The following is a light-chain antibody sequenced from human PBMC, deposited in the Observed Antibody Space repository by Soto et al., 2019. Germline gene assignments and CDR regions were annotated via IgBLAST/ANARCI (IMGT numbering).Light chain of an antibody. V-gene: IGKV1-39*01. CDR2: STS. CDR3: QQSFSVPPT. Sequence: DIQLTQSPSSLSASVGDRITITCRSSQSISRYLNWYQQRPGKAPKLLIYSTSNLQSGVPSGFSGSGSGTNFSLTISNLQPEDFATYYCQQSFSVPPTFGQGTRLEIK. J-gene: IGKJ5*01. CDR1: QSISRY.